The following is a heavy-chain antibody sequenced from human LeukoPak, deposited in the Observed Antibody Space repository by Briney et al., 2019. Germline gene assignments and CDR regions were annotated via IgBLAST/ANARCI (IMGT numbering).Heavy chain of an antibody. J-gene: IGHJ6*03. CDR2: IRSKAYGGTT. D-gene: IGHD4-17*01. Sequence: GGSLRLSWTASGFTFVDYAMSWVRQAPGKGLEWVGFIRSKAYGGTTEYAASVKGRFTISRDDSKSIAYLQMNSLKTEDTAVYFCTRCYGDYEYYYYMDVWGKGTTVTVSS. V-gene: IGHV3-49*04. CDR3: TRCYGDYEYYYYMDV. CDR1: GFTFVDYA.